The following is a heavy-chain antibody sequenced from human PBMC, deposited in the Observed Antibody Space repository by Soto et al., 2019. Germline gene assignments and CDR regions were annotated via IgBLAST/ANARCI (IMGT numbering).Heavy chain of an antibody. CDR3: ARDGGDDILTGYTYYYYYYGMDV. Sequence: ASVKVSCKASGYTLTSYGISWVRQAPGQGLEWLGWISAYNGNTNYAQKLQGRVTMTTDTSTSTAYMELRSLRSDDTAVYYCARDGGDDILTGYTYYYYYYGMDVWGQGTTVTVSS. V-gene: IGHV1-18*01. J-gene: IGHJ6*02. CDR2: ISAYNGNT. CDR1: GYTLTSYG. D-gene: IGHD3-9*01.